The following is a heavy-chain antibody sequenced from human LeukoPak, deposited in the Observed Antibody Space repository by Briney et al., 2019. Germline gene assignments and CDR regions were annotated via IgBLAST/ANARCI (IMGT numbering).Heavy chain of an antibody. D-gene: IGHD1-14*01. CDR3: ASGTGYWYFDL. CDR1: GGSISSGDYY. V-gene: IGHV4-30-4*01. J-gene: IGHJ2*01. CDR2: IYYSGST. Sequence: SQTLSLTCTVSGGSISSGDYYWSWIRQPPGKGLEWIGYIYYSGSTYYNPSLKSRVTISVDTSKNQFSLKLSSVTAADTAVYYRASGTGYWYFDLWGRGTLVTVSS.